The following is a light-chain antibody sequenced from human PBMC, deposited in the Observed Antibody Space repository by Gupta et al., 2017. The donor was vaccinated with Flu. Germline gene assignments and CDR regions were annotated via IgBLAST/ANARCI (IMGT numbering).Light chain of an antibody. V-gene: IGLV3-27*01. J-gene: IGLJ2*01. Sequence: TCSGDVLAKKYGRWLQQKPGQAPLVVIHKDTQRPSGIPERFSGSNSGTTVTLTISGAQVEDEADYYCYSAADNNLIFGGGTKLAVL. CDR1: VLAKKY. CDR3: YSAADNNLI. CDR2: KDT.